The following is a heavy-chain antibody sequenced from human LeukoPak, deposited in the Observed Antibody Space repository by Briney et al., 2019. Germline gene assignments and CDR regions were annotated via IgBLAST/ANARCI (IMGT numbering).Heavy chain of an antibody. CDR3: AKTRRTSLDY. J-gene: IGHJ4*02. Sequence: GGSLRLSCAASGFIFRTYAMNWVRQAPGKGLEWVSAISGSGGSTFYADSVKGRFTISRDNSKNTLYLQMNSLRAEDTAVYYCAKTRRTSLDYWGQGTLDTVSS. CDR2: ISGSGGST. CDR1: GFIFRTYA. V-gene: IGHV3-23*01. D-gene: IGHD1-7*01.